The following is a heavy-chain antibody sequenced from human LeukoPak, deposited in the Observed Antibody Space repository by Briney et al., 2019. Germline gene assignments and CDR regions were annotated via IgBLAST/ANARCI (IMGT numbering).Heavy chain of an antibody. J-gene: IGHJ4*02. D-gene: IGHD7-27*01. CDR1: GYTFTGYY. V-gene: IGHV1-2*04. CDR2: INPNSGGT. Sequence: EASVKVSCKASGYTFTGYYMHWVRQAPGQGLEWMGWINPNSGGTNYAQKFQGWVTMTRDTSISTAYMELSGLRSDDTAVYYCARATPTGEADYWGQGTLVTVSS. CDR3: ARATPTGEADY.